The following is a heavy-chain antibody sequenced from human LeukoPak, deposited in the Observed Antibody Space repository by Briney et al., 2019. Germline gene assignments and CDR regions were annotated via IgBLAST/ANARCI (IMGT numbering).Heavy chain of an antibody. Sequence: ASVKVSCKVSGYTLTELSMHWVRQAPGKGLEWMGGFDPEDGETIYAQKFQGRVTMTRDTSTSTVYMELSSLRSEDTAVYYCARDYYDSSGSHWGQGTLVTVSS. CDR3: ARDYYDSSGSH. CDR2: FDPEDGET. J-gene: IGHJ4*02. D-gene: IGHD3-22*01. V-gene: IGHV1-24*01. CDR1: GYTLTELS.